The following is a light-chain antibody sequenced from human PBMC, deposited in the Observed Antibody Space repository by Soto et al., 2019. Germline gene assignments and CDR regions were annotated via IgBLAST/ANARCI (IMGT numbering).Light chain of an antibody. CDR2: EVS. CDR3: SSYTSSRTGV. CDR1: SSDVGGYNY. Sequence: QSVLTQPASVSGSPGQSITISCTGTSSDVGGYNYVSWYQQHPGKAPKLMIYEVSNRPSGVSNRFSGSKSANTASLTISGLQAEDEADYYCSSYTSSRTGVFGGGTKLTVL. J-gene: IGLJ3*02. V-gene: IGLV2-14*01.